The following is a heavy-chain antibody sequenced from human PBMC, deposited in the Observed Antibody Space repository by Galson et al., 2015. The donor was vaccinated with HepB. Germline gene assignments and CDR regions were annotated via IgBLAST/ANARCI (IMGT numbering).Heavy chain of an antibody. Sequence: SLRLSCAASGFTFSDYWMHWVRQAPGKGLVWVSRINHDGTSTVYADSVKGRFTISRDNAKNTLYLQMNSLRAEDTAVYYCARVETYITGWAFRWGQGTLVTVSS. CDR1: GFTFSDYW. CDR3: ARVETYITGWAFR. J-gene: IGHJ4*02. CDR2: INHDGTST. D-gene: IGHD6-19*01. V-gene: IGHV3-74*01.